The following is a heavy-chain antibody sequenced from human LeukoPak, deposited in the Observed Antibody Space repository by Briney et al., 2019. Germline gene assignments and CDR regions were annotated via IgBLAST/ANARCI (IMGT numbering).Heavy chain of an antibody. D-gene: IGHD3-22*01. CDR1: GFTVSSNY. Sequence: QSGGSLRLSYAASGFTVSSNYMSWVRQAPGKGLEWVSVIYSGGSTYYADSVKGRFTISRDNSKNTLYLQMNSLRAEDTAVYYCARGAYDSSGYYSSGMDVWGQGTTVTVSS. CDR3: ARGAYDSSGYYSSGMDV. V-gene: IGHV3-53*01. CDR2: IYSGGST. J-gene: IGHJ6*02.